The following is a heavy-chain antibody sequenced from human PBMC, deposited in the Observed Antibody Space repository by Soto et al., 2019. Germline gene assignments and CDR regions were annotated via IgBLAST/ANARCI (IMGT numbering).Heavy chain of an antibody. J-gene: IGHJ6*02. CDR2: INTDGSTT. D-gene: IGHD3-16*02. CDR1: EFTFNNYW. CDR3: ARGIYLKYGLDV. V-gene: IGHV3-74*01. Sequence: GGSLRLSCAASEFTFNNYWMHWVRQVPGKGLEWVSRINTDGSTTNYADSVMGRFTISRDNADNPVYLQMNSLRAEDTAVYYCARGIYLKYGLDVWGQGATVTVSS.